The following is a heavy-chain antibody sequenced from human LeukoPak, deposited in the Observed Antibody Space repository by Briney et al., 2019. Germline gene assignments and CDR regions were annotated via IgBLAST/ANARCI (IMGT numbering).Heavy chain of an antibody. D-gene: IGHD6-6*01. CDR2: ISGSGGST. Sequence: RGSLRLSCAASGFTFSSYAMSWVRQAPGKGLEWVSAISGSGGSTYYADSVKGRFTISRDNSKNTLYLQMNSLRAEDTAVYYCAKQYSSSSSSIDYWGQGTLVTVSS. V-gene: IGHV3-23*01. J-gene: IGHJ4*02. CDR3: AKQYSSSSSSIDY. CDR1: GFTFSSYA.